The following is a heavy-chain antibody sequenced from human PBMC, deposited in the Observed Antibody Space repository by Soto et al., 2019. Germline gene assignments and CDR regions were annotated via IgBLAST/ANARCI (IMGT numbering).Heavy chain of an antibody. Sequence: GGSLRLSCAASGFTFSDHYMEWVRQAPGKGLEWVGRTRNKVDSYTTEYAASVRGRFTISRDDSKTSLYLQMNSLKTEDTALYYCATGTVGAMDYWGQGTLVTVS. V-gene: IGHV3-72*01. CDR2: TRNKVDSYTT. CDR3: ATGTVGAMDY. J-gene: IGHJ4*02. CDR1: GFTFSDHY. D-gene: IGHD1-26*01.